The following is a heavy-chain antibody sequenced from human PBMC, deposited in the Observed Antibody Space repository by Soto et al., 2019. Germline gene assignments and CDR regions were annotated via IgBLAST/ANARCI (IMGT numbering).Heavy chain of an antibody. CDR3: AKDRGLVLSFYFDY. D-gene: IGHD6-19*01. CDR1: GFTLNDNA. J-gene: IGHJ4*02. Sequence: EVQLVESGGGLFHLGRSLRPSCAAPGFTLNDNAMHWVRQPPGKGLDWFSGISWNSGSIGYADSVKGRFTISRDNAKNSLYLQMNSLRAEDTALYYCAKDRGLVLSFYFDYWGQGTLVTVSS. CDR2: ISWNSGSI. V-gene: IGHV3-9*01.